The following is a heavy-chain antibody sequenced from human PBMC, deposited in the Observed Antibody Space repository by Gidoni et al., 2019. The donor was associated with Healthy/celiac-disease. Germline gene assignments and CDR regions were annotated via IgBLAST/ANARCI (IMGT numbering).Heavy chain of an antibody. CDR2: ISGSGGST. V-gene: IGHV3-23*01. D-gene: IGHD5-18*01. CDR1: GFTFSSHA. J-gene: IGHJ4*02. CDR3: AKEEGIQLWFPEYYFDY. Sequence: EVQLLESGGGLVQPGGSLRLSCAASGFTFSSHAMSWVRQAPGKGLEWVSAISGSGGSTYYADSVKGLFTISRDNSKNTLYLQMNSLRAEDTAVYYCAKEEGIQLWFPEYYFDYWGQGTLVTVSS.